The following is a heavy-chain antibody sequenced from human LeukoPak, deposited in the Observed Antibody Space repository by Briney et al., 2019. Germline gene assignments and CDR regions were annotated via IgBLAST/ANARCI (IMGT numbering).Heavy chain of an antibody. CDR1: GYTFTSYD. CDR3: ARDCSSTSCYDY. D-gene: IGHD2-2*01. Sequence: ASVKVSCKASGYTFTSYDINWVRQATGQGLEWMGWMNPNSGNTDYAQKFQGRVTITTDESTSTAYMELSSLRSQDTAVYFCARDCSSTSCYDYWGQGTLVTVSS. J-gene: IGHJ4*02. CDR2: MNPNSGNT. V-gene: IGHV1-8*01.